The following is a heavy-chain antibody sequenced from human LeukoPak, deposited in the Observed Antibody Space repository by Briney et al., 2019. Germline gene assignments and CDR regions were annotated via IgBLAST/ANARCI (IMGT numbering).Heavy chain of an antibody. CDR3: ARGPGGIFGVVIYYYYGMDV. V-gene: IGHV4-39*01. J-gene: IGHJ6*02. CDR1: GGSISSRSYY. CDR2: IYYSGST. D-gene: IGHD3-3*01. Sequence: SETLSLTCTVSGGSISSRSYYWGWIRQPPGKGLEWIGSIYYSGSTYYNPSLKSRVTISVDTSKNQFSLELSSVTAADTAVYYCARGPGGIFGVVIYYYYGMDVWGQGTTVTVSS.